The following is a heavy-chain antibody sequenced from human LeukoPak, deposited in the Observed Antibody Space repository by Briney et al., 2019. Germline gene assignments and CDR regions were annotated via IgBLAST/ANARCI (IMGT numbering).Heavy chain of an antibody. V-gene: IGHV3-30*18. CDR3: AKDHDD. CDR1: GFTFSSYG. J-gene: IGHJ4*02. Sequence: GGSLRLSCAASGFTFSSYGMHWVRQALGKGLEWVAVISYDGSNKYYADSVKGRFTISRDNSKNTLYLQMNSLRAEDTAVYYCAKDHDDWGQGTLVTVSS. CDR2: ISYDGSNK.